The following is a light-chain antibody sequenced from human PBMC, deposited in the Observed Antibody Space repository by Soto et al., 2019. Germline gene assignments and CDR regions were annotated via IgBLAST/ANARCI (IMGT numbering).Light chain of an antibody. V-gene: IGLV1-51*01. CDR2: DDH. CDR3: GAWDSSLSVVL. Sequence: QSVLTQPPSVSAAPGERVTISCSGTSSNIGSHYVSWYRQFPRTAPKLLIYDDHKRPSGIPDRFSGSKSGTSATLGITGLQTGDEADYYCGAWDSSLSVVLFGGGTKVTVL. CDR1: SSNIGSHY. J-gene: IGLJ2*01.